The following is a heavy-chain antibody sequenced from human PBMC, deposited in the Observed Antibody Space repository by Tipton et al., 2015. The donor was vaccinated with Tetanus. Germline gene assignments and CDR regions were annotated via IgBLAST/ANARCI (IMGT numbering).Heavy chain of an antibody. CDR3: ARRTGGSYYALFDY. D-gene: IGHD1-26*01. CDR2: INYSGST. V-gene: IGHV4-59*08. J-gene: IGHJ4*02. CDR1: GGPMNNFY. Sequence: TLSLTCTVSGGPMNNFYWTWIRQPPGKGLEWIGTINYSGSTYYNPSLKSRVTISVDTSKNQFSLKLSSVSAADTAVYYCARRTGGSYYALFDYWGQGTLVTVSS.